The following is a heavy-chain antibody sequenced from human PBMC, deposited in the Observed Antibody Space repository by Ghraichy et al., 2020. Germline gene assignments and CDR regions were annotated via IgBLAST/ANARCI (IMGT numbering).Heavy chain of an antibody. J-gene: IGHJ3*02. D-gene: IGHD5-12*01. CDR1: GFTFSSYA. CDR3: ARERGYSGYEDDYGDSSPDAFDI. V-gene: IGHV3-30-3*01. CDR2: ISYDGSNK. Sequence: LSLTCAASGFTFSSYAMHWVRQAPGKGLEWVAVISYDGSNKYYADSVKGRFTISRDNSKNTLYLQMNSLRAEDTAVYYCARERGYSGYEDDYGDSSPDAFDIWGQGTMVTVSS.